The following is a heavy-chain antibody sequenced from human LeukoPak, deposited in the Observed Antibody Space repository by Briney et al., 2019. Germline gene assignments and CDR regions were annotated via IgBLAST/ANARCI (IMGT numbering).Heavy chain of an antibody. J-gene: IGHJ3*02. CDR2: IIPIFGKA. Sequence: ASVKVSCKASGGTFNNYAINWVRLAPGQGLEWMGGIIPIFGKAKYAQKFQGRVTITTDESTSTAYMELSSLRSEDTAIYYCATTRASGLRLGELSSPFDAFDIWGQGTMVTVSS. D-gene: IGHD3-16*02. CDR1: GGTFNNYA. V-gene: IGHV1-69*05. CDR3: ATTRASGLRLGELSSPFDAFDI.